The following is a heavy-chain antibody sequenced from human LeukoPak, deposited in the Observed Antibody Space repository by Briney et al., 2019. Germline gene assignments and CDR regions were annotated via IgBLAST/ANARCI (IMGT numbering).Heavy chain of an antibody. D-gene: IGHD3-16*02. CDR3: ARDRKPRYDYVWGGYRAIDY. CDR1: GFTFSSYA. J-gene: IGHJ4*02. CDR2: ISYDGSNK. V-gene: IGHV3-30-3*01. Sequence: GGSLRLSCAASGFTFSSYAMHWVRQAPGKGLEWVAVISYDGSNKYYADSVKGRFTISRDNSKNTLYLQMNSLRAEDTAVYYCARDRKPRYDYVWGGYRAIDYWGQGTLVTVSS.